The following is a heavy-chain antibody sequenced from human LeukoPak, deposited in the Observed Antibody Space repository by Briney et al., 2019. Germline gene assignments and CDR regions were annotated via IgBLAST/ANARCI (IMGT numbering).Heavy chain of an antibody. CDR3: ARSSYDAFDI. V-gene: IGHV4-30-2*01. CDR1: GGSISSGSYY. Sequence: PSQTLFLTCTVSGGSISSGSYYWSWIRQPPGKGLEWIGYIYHSGSTYYNPSLKSRVTISVDRSKNQFSLKLSSVTAADTAVYYCARSSYDAFDIWGQGTMVTVSS. D-gene: IGHD2-2*01. J-gene: IGHJ3*02. CDR2: IYHSGST.